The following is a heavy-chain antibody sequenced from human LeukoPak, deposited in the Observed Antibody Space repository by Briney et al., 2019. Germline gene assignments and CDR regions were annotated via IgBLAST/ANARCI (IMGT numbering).Heavy chain of an antibody. J-gene: IGHJ6*02. D-gene: IGHD3-10*01. CDR2: INPNSGGT. CDR3: ARMDGSGSYYPNSYYYYGMDV. CDR1: GYTFTGYY. Sequence: ASVKVSCKASGYTFTGYYMHWVRQAPGQGLEWMGWINPNSGGTNYAQKFQGWVTMTRDTSISTAYMELSRLRSDGTAVYYCARMDGSGSYYPNSYYYYGMDVWGQGTTVTVSS. V-gene: IGHV1-2*04.